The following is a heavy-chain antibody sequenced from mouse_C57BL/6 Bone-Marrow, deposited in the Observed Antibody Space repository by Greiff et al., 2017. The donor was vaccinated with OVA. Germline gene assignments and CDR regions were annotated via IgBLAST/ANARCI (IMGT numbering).Heavy chain of an antibody. D-gene: IGHD1-1*01. V-gene: IGHV3-6*01. J-gene: IGHJ2*01. CDR2: ISYDGSN. Sequence: EVKLQESGPGLVKPSQSLSLTCSVTGYSITSGYYWNWIRQFPGNKLEWMGYISYDGSNNYNPSLKNRISITRDTSKNQFFLKLNSVTTEDTATYYCARRDTTDYFDYWGQGTTLTVSS. CDR3: ARRDTTDYFDY. CDR1: GYSITSGYY.